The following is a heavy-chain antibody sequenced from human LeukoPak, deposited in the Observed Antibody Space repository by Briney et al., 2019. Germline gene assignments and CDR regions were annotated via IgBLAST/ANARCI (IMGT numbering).Heavy chain of an antibody. CDR1: GGTFSSYA. V-gene: IGHV1-69*04. CDR2: IIPILGIA. J-gene: IGHJ3*02. D-gene: IGHD3-10*01. Sequence: ASVKVSCKASGGTFSSYAISWVRQAPGQGLEWMGRIIPILGIANYAQKFQGRVTITADKSTSTAYKELSSLRSEDTAVYYCHRPYYYGSGSYSSAFDIWGQGTMVTVSS. CDR3: HRPYYYGSGSYSSAFDI.